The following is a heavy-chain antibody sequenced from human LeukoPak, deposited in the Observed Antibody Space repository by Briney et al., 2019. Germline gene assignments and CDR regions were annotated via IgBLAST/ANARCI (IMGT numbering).Heavy chain of an antibody. CDR1: GFTFSSYA. CDR3: ARDISYIDY. J-gene: IGHJ4*03. D-gene: IGHD1-14*01. V-gene: IGHV3-7*01. Sequence: GGSLRLSCAASGFTFSSYAMSWVRQAPGKGLEWVANINQDGSERSYVDSVKGRFTISRDNAKDSVYLQMNSLRAEDTAVYYCARDISYIDYWGQGTLVTVSS. CDR2: INQDGSER.